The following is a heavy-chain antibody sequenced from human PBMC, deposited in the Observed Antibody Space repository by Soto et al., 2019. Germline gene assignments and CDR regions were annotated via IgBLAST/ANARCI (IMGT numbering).Heavy chain of an antibody. J-gene: IGHJ4*02. CDR1: GFSLATTGVG. CDR3: AHRRGGHNWYDGDFDY. V-gene: IGHV2-5*02. D-gene: IGHD1-1*01. CDR2: IYWDDDK. Sequence: QITLKESRPALVNPTQTLTLTCTFSGFSLATTGVGVGWIRQPPGKALECLALIYWDDDKRYNPSLRSRLTITKDIYQNQVVLSMTNMDPVDTATYYCAHRRGGHNWYDGDFDYWGQGTLITVSS.